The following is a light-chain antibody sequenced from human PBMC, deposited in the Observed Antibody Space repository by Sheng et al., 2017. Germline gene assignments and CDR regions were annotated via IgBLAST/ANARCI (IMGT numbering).Light chain of an antibody. CDR2: NDS. Sequence: SYELTQPPSLSVAPGQTARITCGGSNIETKNVHWYQQTPGQAPVLVVQNDSDRPSGIPERFSGSKSVNTATLIISRVEAGDEADYYCQVWDSRSDHWVFGGGTKLTVL. V-gene: IGLV3-21*02. CDR3: QVWDSRSDHWV. CDR1: NIETKN. J-gene: IGLJ3*02.